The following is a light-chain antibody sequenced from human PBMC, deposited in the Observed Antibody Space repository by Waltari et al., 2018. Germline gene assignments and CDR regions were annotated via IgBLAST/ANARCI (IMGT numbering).Light chain of an antibody. CDR3: QQYDNWPPRT. Sequence: DIQMTQSPSTLSASVGDRVTITCRASQSISSWLAWDQQKPGKAPKLLIYDVSSLESGVPSMFSGSGSGTEFTLTISSLQSEDFAVYYCQQYDNWPPRTFGQGTKLEIK. V-gene: IGKV1-5*01. J-gene: IGKJ2*01. CDR1: QSISSW. CDR2: DVS.